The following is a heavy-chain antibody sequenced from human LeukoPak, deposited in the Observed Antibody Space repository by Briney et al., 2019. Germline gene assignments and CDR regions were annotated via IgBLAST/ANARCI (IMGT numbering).Heavy chain of an antibody. CDR1: GFTFTSYE. Sequence: GGSLRLSCAASGFTFTSYEMNWIRQAPEKGLEWISYISSSATTIHYADSVKGRFTISRDNTKKSVCLQMNSLRVEDTAVYYCARGGISFAYWGQGTLVTVSS. CDR2: ISSSATTI. J-gene: IGHJ4*02. V-gene: IGHV3-48*03. CDR3: ARGGISFAY.